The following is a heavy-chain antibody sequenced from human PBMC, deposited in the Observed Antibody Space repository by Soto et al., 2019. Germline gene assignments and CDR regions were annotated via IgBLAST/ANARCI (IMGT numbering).Heavy chain of an antibody. Sequence: EVQLLESGGGLVQPGGSLRLSCAASGFTFSSYAMSWVRQAPGKGLEWVSAISGSGGSTYYADSVKGRFTISRDNSKNTLYLQMNSLRADDTAVYYCANVPPPVTTPPYYFDDCGQGTLVTVSS. CDR1: GFTFSSYA. D-gene: IGHD4-17*01. CDR3: ANVPPPVTTPPYYFDD. CDR2: ISGSGGST. J-gene: IGHJ4*02. V-gene: IGHV3-23*01.